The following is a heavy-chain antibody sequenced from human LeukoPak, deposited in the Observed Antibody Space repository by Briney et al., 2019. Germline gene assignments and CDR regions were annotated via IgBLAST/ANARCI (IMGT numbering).Heavy chain of an antibody. Sequence: ASVKVSCTGSGYTLSNHAFSWVRQAPGQGLEWMGWISADNGNTNHAQKFQGRVSLTTDTSTSTAYMELSSLRSEDTAVYYCARGRWGYYYYYYYGMDVWGQGTTVTVSS. CDR2: ISADNGNT. D-gene: IGHD7-27*01. CDR1: GYTLSNHA. CDR3: ARGRWGYYYYYYYGMDV. J-gene: IGHJ6*02. V-gene: IGHV1-18*04.